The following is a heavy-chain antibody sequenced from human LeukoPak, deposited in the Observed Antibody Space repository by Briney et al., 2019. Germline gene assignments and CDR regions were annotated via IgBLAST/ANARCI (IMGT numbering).Heavy chain of an antibody. Sequence: GGSLRLSCAASGFTFSSYGMHWVRQAPGKGLEWVAVISYDGRNKYYADSVKGRFTISRDNAKNSLYLQMNSLRAEDTAVYYCARDRGWWFDPWGQGTLVTVSS. CDR1: GFTFSSYG. J-gene: IGHJ5*02. CDR2: ISYDGRNK. CDR3: ARDRGWWFDP. V-gene: IGHV3-30*03. D-gene: IGHD2-15*01.